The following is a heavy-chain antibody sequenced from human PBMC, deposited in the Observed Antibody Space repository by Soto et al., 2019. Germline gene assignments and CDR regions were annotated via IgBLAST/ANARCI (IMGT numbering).Heavy chain of an antibody. J-gene: IGHJ6*03. D-gene: IGHD6-13*01. Sequence: ASVKVSCKASGGTFSSYAISWVRQAPGQGLEWMGGIIPIFGIANYAQKFQGRVTITADKSTSTAYMELSSLRSEDPAVYFCARDKQQLDYYYYYMDVWGKGTTVTVSS. CDR2: IIPIFGIA. CDR1: GGTFSSYA. V-gene: IGHV1-69*10. CDR3: ARDKQQLDYYYYYMDV.